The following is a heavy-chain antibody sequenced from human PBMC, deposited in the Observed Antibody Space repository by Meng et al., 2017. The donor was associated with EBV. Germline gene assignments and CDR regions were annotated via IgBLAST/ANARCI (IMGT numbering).Heavy chain of an antibody. D-gene: IGHD2-2*01. CDR3: AKSSSSTPGVVDS. Sequence: HLQESCPGLVKPSETLYLTCTVSGASVSGGTFHWSWIRKPPGKELQWIGYIYAGGTTIYNPSLKSRVTIFLDTSRNQFSLGLRSVTTADTAVYYCAKSSSSTPGVVDSWGQGTLVTVSS. V-gene: IGHV4-61*01. CDR1: GASVSGGTFH. J-gene: IGHJ4*02. CDR2: IYAGGTT.